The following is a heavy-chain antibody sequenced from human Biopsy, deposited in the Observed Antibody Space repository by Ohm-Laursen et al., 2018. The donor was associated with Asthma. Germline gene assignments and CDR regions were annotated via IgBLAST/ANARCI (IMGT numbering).Heavy chain of an antibody. J-gene: IGHJ4*02. Sequence: SVKVSCKSLGGTFNTYGIGWARQAPGQGLEWMGGINSVFGTTTYPQKFQDRVTITADDSTSTVYMELSSLRSEDTAVYYCARKAGSCISRTCYSLDFWGQGTLVTVSS. CDR3: ARKAGSCISRTCYSLDF. CDR1: GGTFNTYG. D-gene: IGHD2-2*01. V-gene: IGHV1-69*13. CDR2: INSVFGTT.